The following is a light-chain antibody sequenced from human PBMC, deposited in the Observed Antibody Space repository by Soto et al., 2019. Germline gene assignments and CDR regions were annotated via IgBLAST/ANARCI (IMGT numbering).Light chain of an antibody. CDR2: GAS. CDR3: QQYTTWPPWT. J-gene: IGKJ1*01. CDR1: QSVSSSY. V-gene: IGKV3-20*01. Sequence: EIVLTQCPGRVYFSVGDGSILTSRASQSVSSSYLAWYQQKPGQAPRLLIYGASSRATGIPDRFSGSGSGTDFTLTISRLESEDFAVYYCQQYTTWPPWTFGQGTKVDIK.